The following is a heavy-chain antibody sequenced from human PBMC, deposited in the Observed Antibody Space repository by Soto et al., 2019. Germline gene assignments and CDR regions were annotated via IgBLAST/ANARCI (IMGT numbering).Heavy chain of an antibody. D-gene: IGHD1-7*01. V-gene: IGHV4-31*03. CDR2: MYFSGTT. J-gene: IGHJ4*02. CDR3: ARERQVAPGPARNFLDL. CDR1: GISLSSGGFY. Sequence: SETLSLTCSVSGISLSSGGFYWSWIRQTPGKGLEWIGYMYFSGTTYYNPSLRSRVTIPVDTSKNQFSLRLTSVTAADTAVYFCARERQVAPGPARNFLDLWGQGSMVT.